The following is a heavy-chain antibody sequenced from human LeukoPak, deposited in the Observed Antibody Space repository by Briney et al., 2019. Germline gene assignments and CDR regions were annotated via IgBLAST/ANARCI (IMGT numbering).Heavy chain of an antibody. CDR1: GFTFSSYG. J-gene: IGHJ4*02. V-gene: IGHV3-30*02. D-gene: IGHD2-2*01. CDR3: AKSHGDIVVVPAAIYEAGDY. CDR2: IRYDGSNK. Sequence: GGPLRLSCAASGFTFSSYGMHWVRQAPGKGLEWVAFIRYDGSNKYYADSVKGRFTISRDNSKNTLYLQMNSLRAEDTAVYYCAKSHGDIVVVPAAIYEAGDYWGQGTLVTVSS.